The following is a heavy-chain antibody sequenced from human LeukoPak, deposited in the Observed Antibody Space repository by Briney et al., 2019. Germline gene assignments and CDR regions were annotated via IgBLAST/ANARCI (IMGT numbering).Heavy chain of an antibody. CDR3: TRHKRWLQSPDAFDV. J-gene: IGHJ3*01. Sequence: SETLSLTCTVSGGPIRDFYWSWIRLPPGKGLEWIGYTYYNGSTSYNPSLQSRVAISVDMSKSQFSLELSSVTAADTAIYYCTRHKRWLQSPDAFDVWGQGTMVTVSS. V-gene: IGHV4-59*08. CDR1: GGPIRDFY. D-gene: IGHD5-24*01. CDR2: TYYNGST.